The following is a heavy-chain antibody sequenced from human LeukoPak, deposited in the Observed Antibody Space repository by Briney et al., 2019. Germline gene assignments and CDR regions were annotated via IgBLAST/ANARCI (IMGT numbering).Heavy chain of an antibody. J-gene: IGHJ3*02. Sequence: RASVKVSCKASGYTFTSYGISWVRQAPGQGLEWMGGIIPIFGTANYAQKFQGRVTITADESTSTAYMELSSLRSEDTAVYYCARAPRGIVGATFSGAFDIWGQGTMVTVSS. D-gene: IGHD1-26*01. CDR1: GYTFTSYG. V-gene: IGHV1-69*13. CDR3: ARAPRGIVGATFSGAFDI. CDR2: IIPIFGTA.